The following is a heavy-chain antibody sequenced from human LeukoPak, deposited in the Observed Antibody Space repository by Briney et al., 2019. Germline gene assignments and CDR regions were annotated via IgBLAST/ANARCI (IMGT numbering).Heavy chain of an antibody. CDR1: GFTFSHYA. J-gene: IGHJ4*02. Sequence: PGGSLRLSCAASGFTFSHYAIYWVRQAPEKGLEWVSGMSSSGNTTYYADSVKGRFTMSRDNSKNTPYLQMNSLRAEDTAVYYCAKGISGSFDYWGQGTLVTVSS. D-gene: IGHD6-19*01. CDR2: MSSSGNTT. CDR3: AKGISGSFDY. V-gene: IGHV3-23*01.